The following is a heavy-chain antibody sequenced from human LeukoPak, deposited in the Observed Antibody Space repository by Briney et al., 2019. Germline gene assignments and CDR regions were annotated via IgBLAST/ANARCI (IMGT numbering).Heavy chain of an antibody. D-gene: IGHD6-13*01. CDR2: ISSSSSTI. CDR3: ARVAYSSSWHGYFGL. CDR1: GFTISSHS. V-gene: IGHV3-48*02. J-gene: IGHJ2*01. Sequence: GGSLRLFCAASGFTISSHSMNWVRQAPGKGLEWVSYISSSSSTIHFADFVEGRFTISRDNAKSSLYLKMNSLRDEDTAVYYCARVAYSSSWHGYFGLWGRGTLVTVSS.